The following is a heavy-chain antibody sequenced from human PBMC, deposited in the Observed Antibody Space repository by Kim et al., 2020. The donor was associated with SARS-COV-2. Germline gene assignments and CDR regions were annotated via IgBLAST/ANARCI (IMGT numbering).Heavy chain of an antibody. V-gene: IGHV3-30*01. Sequence: YADSVKGRFPISRDNSKNTLYLQMNSLRAEDTAVYYCARDRDGSGTYYDPWGQGTLVTVSS. J-gene: IGHJ5*02. D-gene: IGHD3-10*01. CDR3: ARDRDGSGTYYDP.